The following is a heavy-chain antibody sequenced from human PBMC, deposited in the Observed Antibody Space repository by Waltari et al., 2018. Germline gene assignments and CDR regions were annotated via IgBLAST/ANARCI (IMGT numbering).Heavy chain of an antibody. V-gene: IGHV1-24*01. Sequence: QVQPEQSGAEVKKPGASVKVSCQVVASTVTQLSMPRVRQAPGKGLEWMGGFDPEDGEAVFAQKFQGRLTLTEDTPANTAYMELTSLTSEDTAVYYCASGLIIPGRFRLGYWGQGTLVTVSA. D-gene: IGHD3-3*01. CDR1: ASTVTQLS. CDR2: FDPEDGEA. J-gene: IGHJ4*02. CDR3: ASGLIIPGRFRLGY.